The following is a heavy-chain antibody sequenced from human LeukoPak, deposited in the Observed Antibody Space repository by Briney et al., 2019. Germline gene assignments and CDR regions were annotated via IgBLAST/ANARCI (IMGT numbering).Heavy chain of an antibody. J-gene: IGHJ6*03. Sequence: GASVKVSCKVSGYTLRELSMHWVRQAPAKGLPWMGVFDPEDGESIIAQKFQGRLTMTEDTSTDTAYMELSSLTSEDTAMYYCATGHCNTSSCYYYYMDVWGKGTTVTVSS. CDR2: FDPEDGES. V-gene: IGHV1-24*01. D-gene: IGHD2/OR15-2a*01. CDR1: GYTLRELS. CDR3: ATGHCNTSSCYYYYMDV.